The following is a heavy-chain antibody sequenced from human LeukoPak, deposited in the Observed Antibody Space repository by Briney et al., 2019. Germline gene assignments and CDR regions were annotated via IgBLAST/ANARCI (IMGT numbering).Heavy chain of an antibody. J-gene: IGHJ5*02. Sequence: GGSLRLSCAASGFTLSAYTMNSVRQVPGKGLVWGARIYNDGSTTNYADSVKGRFTISRDNAANTLFLQMSSLRAEDTAVYYCAREKDDHGDPGPLDAWGQGDLVTVSS. CDR3: AREKDDHGDPGPLDA. V-gene: IGHV3-74*01. CDR2: IYNDGSTT. D-gene: IGHD4-17*01. CDR1: GFTLSAYT.